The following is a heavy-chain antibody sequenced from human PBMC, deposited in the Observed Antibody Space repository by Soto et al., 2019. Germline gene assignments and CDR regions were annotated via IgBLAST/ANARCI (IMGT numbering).Heavy chain of an antibody. J-gene: IGHJ4*02. CDR1: GYSFTSYW. CDR3: ARQHSSGWYEYYFDY. D-gene: IGHD6-19*01. V-gene: IGHV5-51*01. CDR2: IYPGDSDT. Sequence: PGESLRISCKGSGYSFTSYWSGWVRQMPGKGLEWMGIIYPGDSDTRYSPSFQGQVTISADKSISTAYLQWSSLKASDTAMYYCARQHSSGWYEYYFDYWGQGTLVTVSS.